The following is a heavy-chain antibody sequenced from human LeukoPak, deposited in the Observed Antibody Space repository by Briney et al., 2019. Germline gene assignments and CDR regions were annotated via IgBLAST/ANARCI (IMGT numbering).Heavy chain of an antibody. V-gene: IGHV3-23*01. CDR1: GFTFSSYG. Sequence: PGGAMRLSCAASGFTFSSYGMSWVRQAPGKGLEWVSAISGSGGSTYYADSVKGRFTISRDNSKNTLYLQMNSLRAEDTAVYYCARWRMKYYFDYWGQGTLVTVSS. CDR2: ISGSGGST. CDR3: ARWRMKYYFDY. J-gene: IGHJ4*02. D-gene: IGHD2-8*01.